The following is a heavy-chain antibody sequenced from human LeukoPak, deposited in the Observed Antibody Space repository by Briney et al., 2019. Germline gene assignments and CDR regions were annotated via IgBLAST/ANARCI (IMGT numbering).Heavy chain of an antibody. CDR2: ISSSSSTI. V-gene: IGHV3-48*04. J-gene: IGHJ4*02. CDR1: GDSISSSYR. Sequence: ETLSLTCTVSGDSISSSYRWGWVRQAPGKGLEWVSYISSSSSTIYYADSVKGRFTISRDNAKNSLYLQMNSLRAEDTAVYYCARVRGYYLYYFDYWGQGTLVTVSS. CDR3: ARVRGYYLYYFDY. D-gene: IGHD3-3*01.